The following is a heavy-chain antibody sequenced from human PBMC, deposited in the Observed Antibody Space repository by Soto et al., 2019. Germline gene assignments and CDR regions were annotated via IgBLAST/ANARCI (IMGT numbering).Heavy chain of an antibody. J-gene: IGHJ6*02. Sequence: QVRLQESGPGLVKPSGTLSLACVVSGGSISGDYWWTWVRQSPGKGLEWLGEIVHSGGTNATPSLQTRVTLSVDKSKREFSLNLTSVTAADTAVYYCARGDSGSYLREGLGYYYVMDIWGQGTTVTVSS. V-gene: IGHV4-4*02. CDR3: ARGDSGSYLREGLGYYYVMDI. CDR1: GGSISGDYW. CDR2: IVHSGGT. D-gene: IGHD1-26*01.